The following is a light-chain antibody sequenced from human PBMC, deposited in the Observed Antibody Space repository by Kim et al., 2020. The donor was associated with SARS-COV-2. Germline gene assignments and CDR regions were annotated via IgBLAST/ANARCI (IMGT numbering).Light chain of an antibody. V-gene: IGKV3-11*01. J-gene: IGKJ4*01. CDR2: DAS. Sequence: APGERAPLSCRASQSVRTDLAWYQQKPGQAPRLLIYDASKRATGIPARFSGSGSGTDFTLIINSLEPEDVAIYYCQQRANWPELTFGGGTKVDIK. CDR1: QSVRTD. CDR3: QQRANWPELT.